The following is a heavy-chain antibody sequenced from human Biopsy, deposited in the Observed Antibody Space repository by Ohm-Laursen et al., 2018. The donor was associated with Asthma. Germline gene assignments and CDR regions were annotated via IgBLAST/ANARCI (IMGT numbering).Heavy chain of an antibody. Sequence: SLRLSCAASGFTFSDYTMNWVRQAQGKGLEWVSSISSLSRYKYYSDSLRGRVTISRDNAKSSLHLQMSSLRAEDTTVYFCARDFTIGSGSPFHFWGPGTLVTVSS. J-gene: IGHJ4*01. D-gene: IGHD3-10*01. CDR1: GFTFSDYT. V-gene: IGHV3-21*01. CDR2: ISSLSRYK. CDR3: ARDFTIGSGSPFHF.